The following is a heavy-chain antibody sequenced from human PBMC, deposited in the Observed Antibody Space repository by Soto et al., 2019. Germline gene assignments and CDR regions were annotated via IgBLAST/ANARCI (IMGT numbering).Heavy chain of an antibody. CDR3: ARDPNDSSAYYHHYYYGMDV. V-gene: IGHV1-3*01. CDR2: INAGNGNT. Sequence: ASVKVYCKTSGYTFTSYGIHWVRQAPGQRLEWTGWINAGNGNTKYSEKFQGRVTITRDTSASTAYLELSSLRSEDTAVYYCARDPNDSSAYYHHYYYGMDVWGQGTTVTVSS. J-gene: IGHJ6*02. CDR1: GYTFTSYG. D-gene: IGHD3-22*01.